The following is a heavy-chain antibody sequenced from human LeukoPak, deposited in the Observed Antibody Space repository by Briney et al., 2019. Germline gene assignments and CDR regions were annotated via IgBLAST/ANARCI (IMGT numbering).Heavy chain of an antibody. CDR2: STGGSGTI. V-gene: IGHV3-48*01. Sequence: GGSLRPSCAASGFTFSSYSMNWVRQAPGKGLEWVSSSTGGSGTIYYADSVKGRFTISRDNAKNSLYLQMNSLRAEDTAVYYCAGYYDFWSGNNGIIWGQGTLVTVSS. CDR3: AGYYDFWSGNNGII. CDR1: GFTFSSYS. J-gene: IGHJ4*02. D-gene: IGHD3-3*01.